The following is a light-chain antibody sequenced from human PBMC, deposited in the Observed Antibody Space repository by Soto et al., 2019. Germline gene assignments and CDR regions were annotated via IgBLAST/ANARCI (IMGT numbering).Light chain of an antibody. CDR2: KAS. CDR3: LQYNSYPWT. V-gene: IGKV1-5*03. J-gene: IGKJ1*01. Sequence: DIQMTQSPSTLSASVGDRVTITCRASQSSSSWLAWYQQKPGKAPKLLIYKASSLESRVPSRFSGSGSGTEFTLTISSLQPDDFATYYCLQYNSYPWTFGQGTKVEIK. CDR1: QSSSSW.